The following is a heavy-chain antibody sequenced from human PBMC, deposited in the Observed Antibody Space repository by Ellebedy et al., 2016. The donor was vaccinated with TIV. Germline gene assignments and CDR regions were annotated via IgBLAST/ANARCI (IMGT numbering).Heavy chain of an antibody. CDR2: IYYSGST. J-gene: IGHJ4*02. D-gene: IGHD2-15*01. CDR1: GGSISSSSYY. Sequence: SETLSLXXTVSGGSISSSSYYWGWIRQPPGKGLEWIGSIYYSGSTYYNPSLKSRVTISVDTSKNQFSLKLSSVTAADTAVYYCARAPGKKVTLTPLLDYWGQGTLVTVSS. CDR3: ARAPGKKVTLTPLLDY. V-gene: IGHV4-39*01.